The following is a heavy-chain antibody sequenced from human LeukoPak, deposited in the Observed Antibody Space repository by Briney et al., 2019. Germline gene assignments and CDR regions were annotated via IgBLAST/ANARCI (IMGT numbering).Heavy chain of an antibody. Sequence: GGSLRLSCAASGFTFSSYEMNWVRQAPGKGLEWVSYINSGGSTIYYADSVKGRFTISRDNAKKSLYLQMNSLRAEDTAVYYCTTSRRGFGGLWGYWGQGTLVTVSS. D-gene: IGHD3-10*01. V-gene: IGHV3-48*03. CDR3: TTSRRGFGGLWGY. J-gene: IGHJ4*02. CDR2: INSGGSTI. CDR1: GFTFSSYE.